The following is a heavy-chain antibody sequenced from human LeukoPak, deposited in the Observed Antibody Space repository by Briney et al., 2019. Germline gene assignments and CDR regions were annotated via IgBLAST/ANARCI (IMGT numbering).Heavy chain of an antibody. D-gene: IGHD1-26*01. CDR1: GTTLSALS. Sequence: ASVKVSCKVSGTTLSALSVNWVRQTPGKRLEWMGGFDPEDAQIIYAQKFEGRVTMTEHTSKETAYMELRGLTSEDTAVYYCATMGVVDGTFDNWGQGTLVTVSS. V-gene: IGHV1-24*01. J-gene: IGHJ4*02. CDR3: ATMGVVDGTFDN. CDR2: FDPEDAQI.